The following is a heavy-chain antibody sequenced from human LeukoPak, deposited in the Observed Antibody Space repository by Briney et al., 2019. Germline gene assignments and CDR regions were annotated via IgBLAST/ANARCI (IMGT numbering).Heavy chain of an antibody. D-gene: IGHD5-18*01. CDR1: GFTFSDAW. V-gene: IGHV3-15*01. Sequence: PGGSLRLSCAASGFTFSDAWMAWVRQAPGKGLEWVCRIKNKIDGGTTDYAAPVKGRFTISREDSKNMLYLQMNSLKTEDTAVYYCTTTGADTRNWFDRWGQGTLVTVSS. CDR3: TTTGADTRNWFDR. J-gene: IGHJ5*02. CDR2: IKNKIDGGTT.